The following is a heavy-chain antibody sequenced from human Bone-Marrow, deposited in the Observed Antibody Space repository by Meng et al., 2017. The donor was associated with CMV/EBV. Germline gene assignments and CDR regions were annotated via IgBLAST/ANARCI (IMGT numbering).Heavy chain of an antibody. CDR3: ARDFLRAPGIFDY. CDR1: GFTFSDYY. V-gene: IGHV3-11*04. J-gene: IGHJ4*02. CDR2: ISSSGSTI. D-gene: IGHD1-1*01. Sequence: GESLKISCAASGFTFSDYYMSWIRQAPGKGLEWVSYISSSGSTIYYADSVKGRFTISRDNAKNSLHLQMNSLRAEDTAVYYCARDFLRAPGIFDYWGQGTLVTVSS.